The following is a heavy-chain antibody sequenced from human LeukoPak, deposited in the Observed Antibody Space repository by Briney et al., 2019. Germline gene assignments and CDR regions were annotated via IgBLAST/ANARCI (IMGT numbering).Heavy chain of an antibody. Sequence: GGSLRLSCAASGFTVSSNYTSWVRQAPGKGLEWVSVIYSGGSTYYADSVKGRFTISRDNSKNTLYLQMNSLRAEDTAVYYCARAVSGYSSGWLPDYWGQGTLVTVSS. CDR2: IYSGGST. CDR3: ARAVSGYSSGWLPDY. V-gene: IGHV3-53*01. D-gene: IGHD6-19*01. J-gene: IGHJ4*02. CDR1: GFTVSSNY.